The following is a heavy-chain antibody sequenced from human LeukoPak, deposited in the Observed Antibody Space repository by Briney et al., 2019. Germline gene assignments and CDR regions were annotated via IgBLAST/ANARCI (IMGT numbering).Heavy chain of an antibody. Sequence: SETLSRTCAVYGGSFSGYYWSWIRQPPGKGLEWIGEINHSGSTNYTPSLKSRVTISVHTSKNQFSLKLSSVTAADTAVYYCARGAPNTIYYYYGMDVWGQGTTVTVSS. D-gene: IGHD5-24*01. CDR2: INHSGST. V-gene: IGHV4-34*01. CDR3: ARGAPNTIYYYYGMDV. CDR1: GGSFSGYY. J-gene: IGHJ6*02.